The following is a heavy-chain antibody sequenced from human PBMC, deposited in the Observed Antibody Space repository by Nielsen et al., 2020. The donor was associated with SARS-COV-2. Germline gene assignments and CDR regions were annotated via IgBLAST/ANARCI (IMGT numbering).Heavy chain of an antibody. CDR1: GFTFSDYY. V-gene: IGHV3-11*04. J-gene: IGHJ6*03. CDR2: ISSNGSTI. D-gene: IGHD2-15*01. CDR3: ARGSYDYYYMDV. Sequence: GESLKISCAASGFTFSDYYMSWIRQAPGKGLDWVSYISSNGSTIYYVDSVKGRFTISRDNAKNSLYLQMNSLRAEDTAVYYCARGSYDYYYMDVWGKGTTVTVFS.